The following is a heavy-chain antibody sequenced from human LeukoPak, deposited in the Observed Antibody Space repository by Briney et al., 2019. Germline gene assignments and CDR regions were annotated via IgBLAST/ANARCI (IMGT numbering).Heavy chain of an antibody. CDR3: ARNSGSYTFDY. D-gene: IGHD1-26*01. V-gene: IGHV3-21*01. CDR1: GFTFSSYS. Sequence: GGSLRLSCAASGFTFSSYSMNWVRQAPGKGLEWVSSISSSSSYIYYADSVKGRFTISRDNAKNSLYLQMNSLRAEDTAVYYCARNSGSYTFDYWGQGTLVTVSS. CDR2: ISSSSSYI. J-gene: IGHJ4*02.